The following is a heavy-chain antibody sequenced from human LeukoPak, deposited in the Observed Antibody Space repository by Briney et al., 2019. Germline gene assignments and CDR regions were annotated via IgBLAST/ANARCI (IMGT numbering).Heavy chain of an antibody. D-gene: IGHD6-13*01. J-gene: IGHJ4*02. Sequence: GGSLRLSCAASGFTFDDYAMHWVRQAPGKGLEWVSGISWNSGSIGYADSVKGRFTISRDNAKNSLYLQMNSLRAEDTALYCCAKAKGYSSSWYAFDYWGQGTLVTVSS. CDR3: AKAKGYSSSWYAFDY. V-gene: IGHV3-9*01. CDR1: GFTFDDYA. CDR2: ISWNSGSI.